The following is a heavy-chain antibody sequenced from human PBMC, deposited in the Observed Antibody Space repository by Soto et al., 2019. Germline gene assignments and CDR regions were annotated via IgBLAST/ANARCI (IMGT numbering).Heavy chain of an antibody. CDR1: GFIFSNAW. J-gene: IGHJ4*02. Sequence: EVQVVETGGGLVRPGGSLRLSCAASGFIFSNAWMSWVRQAPGKGLEWVGRSKSKINGGTTDYAGPVRGRFSISRDDSKNTLYLQMNSLKTEDTAVYYCTTDDPINRYWGQGTLVTVSS. V-gene: IGHV3-15*01. CDR3: TTDDPINRY. CDR2: SKSKINGGTT.